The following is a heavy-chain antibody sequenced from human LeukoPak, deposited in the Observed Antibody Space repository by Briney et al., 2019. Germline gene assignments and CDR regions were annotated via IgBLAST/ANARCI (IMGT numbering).Heavy chain of an antibody. J-gene: IGHJ2*01. Sequence: SETLSLTCTVSGYSIRSGYCWGWIRQPPGKRLEWIGSIYPSGSTFYNPSLKGRVTISVDTSKNQFYLKVNSVTAADTAVYYCASPRDTAVVVAATAGYFDLWAVAPRSPSPQ. CDR1: GYSIRSGYC. V-gene: IGHV4-38-2*02. CDR3: ASPRDTAVVVAATAGYFDL. CDR2: IYPSGST. D-gene: IGHD2-15*01.